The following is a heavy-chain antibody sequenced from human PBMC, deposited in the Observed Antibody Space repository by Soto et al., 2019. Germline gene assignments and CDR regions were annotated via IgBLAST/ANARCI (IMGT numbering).Heavy chain of an antibody. Sequence: GGSLRLSCAASGFTFSSYGMHWVRQAPGKGLEWVAVISYDGSNKYYADSVKGRFTISRDNSKNTLYLQMNSLRAEDTAVYYCAKDDRGDDFWSGYFVVWGQGTTVTVSS. D-gene: IGHD3-3*01. CDR1: GFTFSSYG. CDR2: ISYDGSNK. CDR3: AKDDRGDDFWSGYFVV. J-gene: IGHJ6*02. V-gene: IGHV3-30*18.